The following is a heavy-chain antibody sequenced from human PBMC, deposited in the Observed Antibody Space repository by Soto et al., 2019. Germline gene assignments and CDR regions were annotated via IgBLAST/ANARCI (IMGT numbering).Heavy chain of an antibody. CDR1: DYSISSDYY. CDR2: FYHTGST. D-gene: IGHD6-13*01. Sequence: SETLSLTCTVSDYSISSDYYWGWIRQSPGNGLEWIASFYHTGSTHYNPSLKSRVTISEDTSKSQFSLKVNSMTAADTAVYYCARYRREAVAGYTLDNWGQGILVTVSS. J-gene: IGHJ4*02. CDR3: ARYRREAVAGYTLDN. V-gene: IGHV4-38-2*02.